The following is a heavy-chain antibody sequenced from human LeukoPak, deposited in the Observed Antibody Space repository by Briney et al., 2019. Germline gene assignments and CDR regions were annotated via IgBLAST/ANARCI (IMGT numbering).Heavy chain of an antibody. CDR1: GYSISSAYY. J-gene: IGHJ4*02. V-gene: IGHV4-38-2*02. CDR2: IYYSGST. CDR3: ARPGGGYGFDY. D-gene: IGHD3-22*01. Sequence: SETLSLTCNVSGYSISSAYYWGWIRQPPGKGLEWIGNIYYSGSTYYNPSLKSRVTISVDTSKNQFSLKLSSVAAADTALYYCARPGGGYGFDYWGQGTLVTVSS.